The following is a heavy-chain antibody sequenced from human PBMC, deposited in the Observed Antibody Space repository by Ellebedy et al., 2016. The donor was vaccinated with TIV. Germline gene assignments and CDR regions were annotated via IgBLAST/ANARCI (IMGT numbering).Heavy chain of an antibody. CDR2: VIPPLPGA. D-gene: IGHD4-11*01. Sequence: AASVKVSCKASGRTFSRSAFSWVRQAPGQGLDWMGDVIPPLPGANYAQKLQGRVTITADKSTSTVYMELRSLRSEDTATYYCARRFPVTVTTGWFDPWGQGTLVTVSS. V-gene: IGHV1-69*10. CDR3: ARRFPVTVTTGWFDP. CDR1: GRTFSRSA. J-gene: IGHJ5*02.